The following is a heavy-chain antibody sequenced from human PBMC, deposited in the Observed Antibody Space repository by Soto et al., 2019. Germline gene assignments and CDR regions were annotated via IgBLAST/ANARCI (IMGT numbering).Heavy chain of an antibody. CDR2: IYATGTT. J-gene: IGHJ5*02. V-gene: IGHV4-4*07. CDR1: GASISGFY. Sequence: SETLSLTCTVSGASISGFYWSWIRKSAGKGLEWIGRIYATGTTDYNPPLKSRVMMSVDTSKKQFSLKLRSVTAADTAVYYCVRDGTKTLRDWFDPWGQGISVTVSS. D-gene: IGHD1-1*01. CDR3: VRDGTKTLRDWFDP.